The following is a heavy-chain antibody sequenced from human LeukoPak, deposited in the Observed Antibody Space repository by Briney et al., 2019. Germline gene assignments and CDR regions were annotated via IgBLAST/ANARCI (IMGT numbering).Heavy chain of an antibody. CDR1: GFTLSSYS. D-gene: IGHD3-10*01. CDR3: ARGTQWFGDSLSYWFDS. V-gene: IGHV3-21*06. Sequence: PGGSLRLSCVDSGFTLSSYSMNWVRQAPGKGLEWVSSISTRSTYINYADSVKGRFTMSRDNARNSIFLQMSSLRDEDTAVYYCARGTQWFGDSLSYWFDSWGAGNLVTVSS. CDR2: ISTRSTYI. J-gene: IGHJ5*01.